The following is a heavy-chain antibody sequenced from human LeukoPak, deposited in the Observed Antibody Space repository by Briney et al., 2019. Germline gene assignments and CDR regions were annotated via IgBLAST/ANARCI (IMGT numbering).Heavy chain of an antibody. CDR1: GGSISSYY. Sequence: SETLSLTCTVSGGSISSYYWSWIRQPPGKGLEWIGYIYYSGSTNYNPSLKSRVTISVDTSKNQFSLKLSSVTAADTAVYYCARYWGEWLNYDYYMDVWGKGTTVTVSS. CDR2: IYYSGST. V-gene: IGHV4-59*01. CDR3: ARYWGEWLNYDYYMDV. D-gene: IGHD3-3*01. J-gene: IGHJ6*03.